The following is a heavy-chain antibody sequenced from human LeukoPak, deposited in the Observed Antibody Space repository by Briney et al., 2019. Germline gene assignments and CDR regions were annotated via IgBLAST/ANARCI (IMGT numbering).Heavy chain of an antibody. CDR2: IYYSGST. J-gene: IGHJ4*02. V-gene: IGHV4-31*03. CDR3: ARDSRYRRYDSSGYYAAAYFDY. Sequence: PSQTLSLTCTVSGGSISSGGYYWSWIRQHPGKGLEWIGYIYYSGSTYYNPSLKSRVTISVDASKNQFSPKLSSVTAADTAVYYCARDSRYRRYDSSGYYAAAYFDYWGQGTLVTVSS. D-gene: IGHD3-22*01. CDR1: GGSISSGGYY.